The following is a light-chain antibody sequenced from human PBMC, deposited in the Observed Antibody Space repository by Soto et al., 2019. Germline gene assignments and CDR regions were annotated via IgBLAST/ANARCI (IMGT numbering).Light chain of an antibody. CDR1: QGISSY. J-gene: IGKJ4*01. V-gene: IGKV1-39*01. Sequence: QSPSSLSAGIGERFTITCLASQGISSYLGWYQQKPGKAPKLLIYAASSLQSGVPSRFSGSGSGTDFTLTISSLQPEDFATYYSQQSYSTPLTFGGGTKVEI. CDR2: AAS. CDR3: QQSYSTPLT.